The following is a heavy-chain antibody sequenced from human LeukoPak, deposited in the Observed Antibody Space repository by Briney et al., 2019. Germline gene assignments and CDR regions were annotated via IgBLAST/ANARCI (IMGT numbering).Heavy chain of an antibody. CDR3: ARGFTMFRGTPPYYYGMDV. CDR2: IIPILGIA. CDR1: GGTFSSYA. V-gene: IGHV1-69*04. D-gene: IGHD3-10*01. J-gene: IGHJ6*02. Sequence: SVKVSCKASGGTFSSYAISWVRQAPGQGLEWMGRIIPILGIANYAQKFQGRVTITADKSTSTAYMELSSLRSEDTAVYYCARGFTMFRGTPPYYYGMDVWGQGTTVTVSS.